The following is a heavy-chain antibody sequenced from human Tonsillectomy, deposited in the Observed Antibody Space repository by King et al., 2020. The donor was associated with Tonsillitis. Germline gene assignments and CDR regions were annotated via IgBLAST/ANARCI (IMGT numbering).Heavy chain of an antibody. J-gene: IGHJ4*02. CDR2: IYYNENT. CDR3: ARDLTGPFDS. D-gene: IGHD1-20*01. V-gene: IGHV4-59*01. CDR1: GGSIRGYY. Sequence: VQLQASGPGLVKPSESLALTCTVSGGSIRGYYWSWLRQPPGKGLEWIGYIYYNENTVYSPSLKSRTTITVEPSKNLLSLNLKSVTAADTAVYYCARDLTGPFDSWGQGTLVTVSS.